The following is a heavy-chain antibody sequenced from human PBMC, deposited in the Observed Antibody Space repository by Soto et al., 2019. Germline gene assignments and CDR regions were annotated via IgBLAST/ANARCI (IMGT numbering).Heavy chain of an antibody. CDR2: ARNKANSYTT. Sequence: GGSLSLSCAASGFTFSDHHMDWVRQAPGKGLEWVGRARNKANSYTTAYAASVKGRFAISRDDSKNSLSLQMNSLKTEETAVYFSPRLMGTSLDLWGQGTLVTVSS. CDR3: PRLMGTSLDL. D-gene: IGHD2-8*01. V-gene: IGHV3-72*01. CDR1: GFTFSDHH. J-gene: IGHJ4*02.